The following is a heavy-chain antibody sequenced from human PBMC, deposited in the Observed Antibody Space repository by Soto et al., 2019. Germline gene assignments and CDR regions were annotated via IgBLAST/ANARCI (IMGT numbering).Heavy chain of an antibody. V-gene: IGHV5-51*01. J-gene: IGHJ3*02. CDR2: IYPGDSDT. CDR3: ARQFTIWGGAFDI. Sequence: GESLKISCKGSGYSFTSYWIGWVRQMPGKGLEWMGIIYPGDSDTRYSPSFQGQVTISADKSISTAYLLWSSLKASDTAMYYCARQFTIWGGAFDIWGQGTMVTVSS. CDR1: GYSFTSYW. D-gene: IGHD7-27*01.